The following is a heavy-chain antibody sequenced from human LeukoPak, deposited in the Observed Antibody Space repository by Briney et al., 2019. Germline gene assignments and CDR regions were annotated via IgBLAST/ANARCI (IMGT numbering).Heavy chain of an antibody. Sequence: ASVEVSCKASGYTFTSYYMHWVRQAPGQGLEWMGIINPSGGSTSYAQKFQGRVTMTRDTSTSTVYMELSSLRSEDTAVYYCARESGDSSGYYYYYYYMDVWGKGTTVTVSS. J-gene: IGHJ6*03. D-gene: IGHD3-22*01. CDR2: INPSGGST. CDR3: ARESGDSSGYYYYYYYMDV. V-gene: IGHV1-46*01. CDR1: GYTFTSYY.